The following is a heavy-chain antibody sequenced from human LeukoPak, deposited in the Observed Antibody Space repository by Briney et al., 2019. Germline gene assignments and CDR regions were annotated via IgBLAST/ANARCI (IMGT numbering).Heavy chain of an antibody. V-gene: IGHV3-23*01. CDR1: GFTFSSYA. CDR2: ISSSGGTT. Sequence: GGSLRLSWVASGFTFSSYAMGWVRQAAGKGLEWVSDISSSGGTTYYADSVKGRVTISRDNSKKTLYLQMNSLRPEDTAVYYCAKFSSSGWSRSTNKWGQGTLVTVSS. D-gene: IGHD6-19*01. J-gene: IGHJ4*02. CDR3: AKFSSSGWSRSTNK.